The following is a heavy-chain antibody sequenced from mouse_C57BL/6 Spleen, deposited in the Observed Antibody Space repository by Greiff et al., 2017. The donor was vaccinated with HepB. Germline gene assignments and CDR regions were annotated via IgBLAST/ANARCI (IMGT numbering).Heavy chain of an antibody. V-gene: IGHV5-17*01. CDR3: AGSIPWYFDV. J-gene: IGHJ1*03. CDR2: ISSGSSTI. Sequence: EVKLMESGGGLVKPGGSLKLSCAASGFTFSDYGMHWVRQAPEKGLEWVAYISSGSSTIYYADTVKGRFTISRDNAKNTLFLQMTSLRSEDTAMYYCAGSIPWYFDVWGTGTTVTVSS. CDR1: GFTFSDYG.